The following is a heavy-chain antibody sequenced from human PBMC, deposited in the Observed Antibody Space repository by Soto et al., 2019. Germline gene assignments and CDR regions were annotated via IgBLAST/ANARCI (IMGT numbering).Heavy chain of an antibody. V-gene: IGHV4-34*01. CDR3: ARGPGRFAH. Sequence: SETLSLTGDVSGGSFTGYDCSWIRQPPGKGLEWIGEINHSGFTNYNPSLTGRVTISLETSKSQFSLKLSSLTAADTAFYFCARGPGRFAHWGQCTLVAVSS. CDR1: GGSFTGYD. J-gene: IGHJ1*01. CDR2: INHSGFT. D-gene: IGHD7-27*01.